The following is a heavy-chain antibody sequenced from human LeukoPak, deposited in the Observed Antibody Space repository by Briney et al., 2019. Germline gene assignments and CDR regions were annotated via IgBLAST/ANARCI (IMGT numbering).Heavy chain of an antibody. Sequence: SETLSLTCTVSGGSISSGSYYWSWIRQPAGKGLEWIERIYTSGSTNYNPSLKSRVTISVDTSKNQFSLKLSSVTAADTAVYYCARVPLYYDILTGSMDVWGKGTTVTVSS. CDR1: GGSISSGSYY. CDR2: IYTSGST. J-gene: IGHJ6*04. V-gene: IGHV4-61*02. CDR3: ARVPLYYDILTGSMDV. D-gene: IGHD3-9*01.